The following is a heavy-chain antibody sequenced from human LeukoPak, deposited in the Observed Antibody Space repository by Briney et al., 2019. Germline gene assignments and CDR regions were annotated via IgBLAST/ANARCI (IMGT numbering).Heavy chain of an antibody. CDR2: ISAYNGNT. CDR1: GYTFTSYG. V-gene: IGHV1-18*01. D-gene: IGHD3-22*01. CDR3: ARVIYDSSVYPHYYYYYGMDV. J-gene: IGHJ6*02. Sequence: ASVKVSCKASGYTFTSYGISWVRQAPGQGLEWMGWISAYNGNTNYAQKLQGRVTMTTDTSTSTAYMELRSLRSDDTAVYYCARVIYDSSVYPHYYYYYGMDVWGQGTTVTVSS.